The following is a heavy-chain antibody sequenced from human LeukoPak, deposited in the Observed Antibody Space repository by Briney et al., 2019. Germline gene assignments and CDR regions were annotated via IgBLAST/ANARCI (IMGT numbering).Heavy chain of an antibody. CDR1: GFTFSSYW. D-gene: IGHD6-19*01. CDR3: ARVIDAGYTSGWFSGRGIY. V-gene: IGHV3-74*01. CDR2: INGDGTNI. Sequence: GGSPRLSCVPPGFTFSSYWMHWVRQAPGKGLLWVSRINGDGTNIRYVDSVKGRFTISRDNAKSTLYLQMNSLRAEDTAVYYCARVIDAGYTSGWFSGRGIYWGQGTLVTVSS. J-gene: IGHJ4*02.